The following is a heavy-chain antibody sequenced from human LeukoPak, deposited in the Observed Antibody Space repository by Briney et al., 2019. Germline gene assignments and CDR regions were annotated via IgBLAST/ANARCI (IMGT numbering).Heavy chain of an antibody. CDR3: ARLGSSWVGYYFDY. CDR1: GGSFSGYY. D-gene: IGHD6-13*01. Sequence: PSETLSLTCAVYGGSFSGYYWSWIRQPPGKGLEWIGEINHSGSTNYNPSLKSRVTISVDTSKNQFSLKLSSVTAADTAVYYCARLGSSWVGYYFDYWGQGTLVTVSS. CDR2: INHSGST. J-gene: IGHJ4*02. V-gene: IGHV4-34*01.